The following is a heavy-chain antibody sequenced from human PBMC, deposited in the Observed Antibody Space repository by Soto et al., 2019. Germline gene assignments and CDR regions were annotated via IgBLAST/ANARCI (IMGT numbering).Heavy chain of an antibody. CDR3: ARDIESVTAKHFFYYYAMDV. Sequence: GSVKVSCKASGFAFSHYGLNCVRQAPGQGLEWMGWVSANNGHTNYAQNLQGRVSMTTDTSTSTAYMELRGLTFDDTAVYYCARDIESVTAKHFFYYYAMDVWGQGTPVTVSS. V-gene: IGHV1-18*01. CDR2: VSANNGHT. J-gene: IGHJ6*02. CDR1: GFAFSHYG. D-gene: IGHD2-8*01.